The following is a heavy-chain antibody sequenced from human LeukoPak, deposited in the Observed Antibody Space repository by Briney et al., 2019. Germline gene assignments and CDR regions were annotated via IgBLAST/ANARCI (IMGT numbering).Heavy chain of an antibody. Sequence: ASVKVSCKASGYTFCNHAIHWVRQAPGQGLEWMGWIDAGNGDTKYSQTFHGRLTITRDTSASKTYMWLRSLRSEDTAVYYCARLTTVTTDFDYWGQATLVTVSS. J-gene: IGHJ4*02. V-gene: IGHV1-3*01. CDR1: GYTFCNHA. CDR3: ARLTTVTTDFDY. CDR2: IDAGNGDT. D-gene: IGHD4-17*01.